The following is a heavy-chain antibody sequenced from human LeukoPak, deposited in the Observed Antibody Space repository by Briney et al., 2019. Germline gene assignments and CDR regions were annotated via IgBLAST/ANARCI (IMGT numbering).Heavy chain of an antibody. CDR2: IRYDGSNK. V-gene: IGHV3-30*02. J-gene: IGHJ4*02. D-gene: IGHD2-15*01. CDR3: ARDFYGSVGY. CDR1: GFTFSSYA. Sequence: GGSLRLSCAASGFTFSSYAMHWVRQAPGKGLEWVAFIRYDGSNKYYADSVKGRFTISRDNSKNTLYLQMNSLRAEDTAVYYCARDFYGSVGYWGQGTLVTVSS.